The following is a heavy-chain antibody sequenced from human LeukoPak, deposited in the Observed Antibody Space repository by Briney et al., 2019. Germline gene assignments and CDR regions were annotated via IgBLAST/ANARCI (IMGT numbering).Heavy chain of an antibody. CDR3: AKDRAGYYDFWSGYLDY. J-gene: IGHJ4*02. V-gene: IGHV3-23*01. CDR1: GFTFSSYA. D-gene: IGHD3-3*01. Sequence: GGSLRLSCAASGFTFSSYAMSWVRQAPGKGLEWVSAISGSGGSTYYADSVKDRFTISRDNSKNTLYLQMNSLRAEDTAVYYCAKDRAGYYDFWSGYLDYWGQGTLVTVSS. CDR2: ISGSGGST.